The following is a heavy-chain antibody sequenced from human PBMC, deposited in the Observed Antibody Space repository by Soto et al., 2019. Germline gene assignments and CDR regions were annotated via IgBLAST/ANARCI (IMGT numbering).Heavy chain of an antibody. D-gene: IGHD6-19*01. CDR2: IKQDGSET. V-gene: IGHV3-7*01. Sequence: ELQLVESGGGLVQPGGSLRLSCVVSGFTFSNYWMSWVRQAPGKGLEWVANIKQDGSETYYVDSVKGRFTISRDNAKDSLHLQMTSQRGEGTAVYYCARGRASVGGTGDNWGQGSLDIVSS. CDR1: GFTFSNYW. J-gene: IGHJ4*02. CDR3: ARGRASVGGTGDN.